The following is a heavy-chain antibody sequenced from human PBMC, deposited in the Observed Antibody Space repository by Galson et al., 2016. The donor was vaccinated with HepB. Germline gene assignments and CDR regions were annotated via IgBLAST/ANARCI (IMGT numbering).Heavy chain of an antibody. CDR1: GFIFSRYA. V-gene: IGHV3-23*01. CDR2: IGSTGANI. D-gene: IGHD2-2*01. J-gene: IGHJ4*02. CDR3: AKDGRIYCSSASCHDHFHY. Sequence: SLRLSCAASGFIFSRYAMSWVRQAPGTGLEWVSGIGSTGANIYSADAVKGRFSISRDNSKNTLYLQMSGLRAEDTAVYYCAKDGRIYCSSASCHDHFHYWGQGTLVTVSS.